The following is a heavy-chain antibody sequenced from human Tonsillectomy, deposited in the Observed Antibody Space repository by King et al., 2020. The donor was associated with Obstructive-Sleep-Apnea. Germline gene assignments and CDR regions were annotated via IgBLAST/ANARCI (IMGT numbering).Heavy chain of an antibody. Sequence: VQLVESGGGLVKPGGSLRLSCAASGFTFSNAWMSWGRQAPGKGLEWGGRIKSKTDGGTTDYAAPVKGRFTISRDDSKNTLYLQMNSLKTEDTAVYYCTTGGNVYSYGGTIYYYYGMDVWGQGTTVTVSS. V-gene: IGHV3-15*01. CDR3: TTGGNVYSYGGTIYYYYGMDV. CDR1: GFTFSNAW. D-gene: IGHD5-18*01. J-gene: IGHJ6*02. CDR2: IKSKTDGGTT.